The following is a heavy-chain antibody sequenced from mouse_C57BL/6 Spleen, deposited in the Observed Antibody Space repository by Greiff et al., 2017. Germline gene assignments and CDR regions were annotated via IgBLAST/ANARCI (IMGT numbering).Heavy chain of an antibody. Sequence: VQLQQSGAELVRPGASVTLSCKASGFTFTDYEMHWVKQTPVHGLEWIGAIDPETGGTAYTQKFQGKDIMTADKSSSTAYMELRRLTSEDSAVYYCTRRDYVGAMDFWGQGTSVTVSS. CDR2: IDPETGGT. J-gene: IGHJ4*01. D-gene: IGHD1-1*01. CDR1: GFTFTDYE. CDR3: TRRDYVGAMDF. V-gene: IGHV1-15*01.